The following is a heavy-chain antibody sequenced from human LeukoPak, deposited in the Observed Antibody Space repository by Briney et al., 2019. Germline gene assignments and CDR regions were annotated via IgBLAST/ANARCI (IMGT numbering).Heavy chain of an antibody. CDR2: IKQDGNEK. CDR1: GFTFSRYR. J-gene: IGHJ2*01. V-gene: IGHV3-7*01. Sequence: GGSLRLSCEASGFTFSRYRMTWVRQVPGKGLVCVANIKQDGNEKSYVDSVRGRFTISRDNSKDSLFLQMGGLRVEDTAVYYCARVTFFYSYFDLWGRGTLVTVSS. CDR3: ARVTFFYSYFDL.